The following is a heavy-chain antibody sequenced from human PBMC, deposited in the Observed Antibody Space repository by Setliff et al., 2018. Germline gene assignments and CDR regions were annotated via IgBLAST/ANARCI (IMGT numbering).Heavy chain of an antibody. D-gene: IGHD3-3*01. V-gene: IGHV1-18*01. CDR1: GYAFTSYG. J-gene: IGHJ6*03. CDR2: ISARNGNT. CDR3: SRTPDYDSWSGYYKYYYYYMDV. Sequence: EASVKVSCKPSGYAFTSYGISWVRQAPGQGLEWMGWISARNGNTYYARKFQGRVTLTTDTSTSTAYMELRSLRFDDTAVYYCSRTPDYDSWSGYYKYYYYYMDVWGKGTTVTVSS.